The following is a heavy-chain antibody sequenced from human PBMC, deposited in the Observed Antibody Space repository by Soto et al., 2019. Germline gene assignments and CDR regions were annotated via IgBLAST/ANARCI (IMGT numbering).Heavy chain of an antibody. Sequence: GGSLRLSCAASGFTFSSYGMHWVRQAPGKGLEWVAVISYDGSNKYYADSVKGRFTISRDNSKNTLYLQMNSLRAEDTAVYYCAKDRYSYGLLDPWGQGTLVTVSS. CDR3: AKDRYSYGLLDP. CDR2: ISYDGSNK. V-gene: IGHV3-30*18. D-gene: IGHD5-18*01. J-gene: IGHJ5*02. CDR1: GFTFSSYG.